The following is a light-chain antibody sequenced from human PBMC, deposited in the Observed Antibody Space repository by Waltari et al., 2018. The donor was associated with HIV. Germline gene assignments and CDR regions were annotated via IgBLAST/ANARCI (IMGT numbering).Light chain of an antibody. CDR1: QSISSW. Sequence: DIQMTQSPSTLSASVGDRVIITCRASQSISSWMACYQQQPGKAPKLLIYKASSLESGVPSRFSGSGSGTEFTLTISSLQPDDFATYYGQQYNSYYTFGQGTKLDIK. J-gene: IGKJ2*01. CDR3: QQYNSYYT. CDR2: KAS. V-gene: IGKV1-5*03.